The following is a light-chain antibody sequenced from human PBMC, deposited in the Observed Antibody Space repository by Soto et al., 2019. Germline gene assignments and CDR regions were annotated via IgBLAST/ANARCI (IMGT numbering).Light chain of an antibody. Sequence: VLPQSPGTLSLSPGERATLSCRASQSVSSSYLAWYQQKPGQAPRLLIYGASSRATGIPDRFSGSGSGTDFTLTISRLEPEDFAVYYCQQYGSSITFGQGTRLEIK. V-gene: IGKV3-20*01. CDR2: GAS. CDR3: QQYGSSIT. J-gene: IGKJ5*01. CDR1: QSVSSSY.